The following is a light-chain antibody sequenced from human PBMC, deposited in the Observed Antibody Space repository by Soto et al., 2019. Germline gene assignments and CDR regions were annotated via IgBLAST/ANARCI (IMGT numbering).Light chain of an antibody. J-gene: IGKJ5*01. V-gene: IGKV3-20*01. CDR2: GAS. Sequence: ILLTQSPATLSMSPGERATLSCRASQSLNRDLAWYQQKPGQSPRLLIFGASIRATGIPDRFSGSGSGTDFTLTISRLEPEDFAVYYCQQYGSSPITFGQGTRLEI. CDR3: QQYGSSPIT. CDR1: QSLNRD.